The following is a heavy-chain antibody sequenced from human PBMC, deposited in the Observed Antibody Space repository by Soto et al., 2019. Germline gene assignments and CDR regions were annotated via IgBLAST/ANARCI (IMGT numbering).Heavy chain of an antibody. Sequence: ASVKVSCKASGYTFTSYGISWVRQAPGQGLEWMGWISAYNGNTNYAQKLQGRVTITTDTSTSTAYMELRSLRSDDTAVYYCARDIVVVPALVYWGQGTLVTVSS. J-gene: IGHJ4*02. CDR2: ISAYNGNT. CDR1: GYTFTSYG. D-gene: IGHD2-2*01. V-gene: IGHV1-18*04. CDR3: ARDIVVVPALVY.